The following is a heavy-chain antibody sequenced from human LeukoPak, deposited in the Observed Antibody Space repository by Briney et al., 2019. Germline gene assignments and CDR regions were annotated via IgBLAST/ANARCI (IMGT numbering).Heavy chain of an antibody. CDR1: GFTFSNYA. CDR3: AKGYCSSTSCYFHYYGMDV. V-gene: IGHV3-23*01. Sequence: GGSLRLSCAASGFTFSNYAMNWVRQAPGEEMEWVSSITGSGDSTYHLDSVKGRFSISRDNSKNILYLQMDTLRAEDTAVYYCAKGYCSSTSCYFHYYGMDVWGQGTTVTVSS. D-gene: IGHD2-2*01. J-gene: IGHJ6*02. CDR2: ITGSGDST.